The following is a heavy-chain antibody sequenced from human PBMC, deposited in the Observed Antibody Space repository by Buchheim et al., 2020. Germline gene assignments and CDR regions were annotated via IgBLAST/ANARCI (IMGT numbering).Heavy chain of an antibody. V-gene: IGHV4-34*01. CDR1: GGSFSGYY. D-gene: IGHD4/OR15-4a*01. Sequence: QVQLQQWGAGLLKPSETLSLTCAVYGGSFSGYYWSWIRQHPGKGLEWIGEINHSGSTNYNPSLKSRVTISVDTSKNQFSMKLSSVTAADTAVYYCARGNRDGANTKFDYWGQGTL. CDR3: ARGNRDGANTKFDY. J-gene: IGHJ4*02. CDR2: INHSGST.